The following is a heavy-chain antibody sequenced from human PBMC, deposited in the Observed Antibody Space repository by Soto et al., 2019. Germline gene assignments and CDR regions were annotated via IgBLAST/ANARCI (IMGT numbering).Heavy chain of an antibody. D-gene: IGHD3-10*01. J-gene: IGHJ4*02. CDR3: ARHPVFFGSGSSLDY. Sequence: SETLSLTCTVSGDSSSDSNYHWGWIRQPPGSGLEWIGTIYSSGSAYYNPSFMSRVTMSMDTSNNQFSLMLTSITAADTAVYYCARHPVFFGSGSSLDYWGQGTQVTVSS. V-gene: IGHV4-39*01. CDR1: GDSSSDSNYH. CDR2: IYSSGSA.